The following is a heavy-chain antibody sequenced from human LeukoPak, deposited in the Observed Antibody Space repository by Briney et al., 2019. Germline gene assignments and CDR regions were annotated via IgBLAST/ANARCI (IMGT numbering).Heavy chain of an antibody. D-gene: IGHD6-19*01. J-gene: IGHJ4*02. Sequence: GGSLRLSCAASGFTFNKYAMNWVRQPPGKGLEWVSSIAGTGGSTYYADSVKGRFTISRDNSRNTLDIEMNSLRPEDTAVYYCAKTSQYSSGWFDYWGQGTLVTVSS. CDR2: IAGTGGST. CDR3: AKTSQYSSGWFDY. CDR1: GFTFNKYA. V-gene: IGHV3-23*01.